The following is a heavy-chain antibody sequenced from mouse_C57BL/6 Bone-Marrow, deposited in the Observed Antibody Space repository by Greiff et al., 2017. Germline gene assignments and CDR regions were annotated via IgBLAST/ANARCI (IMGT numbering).Heavy chain of an antibody. CDR2: IDPENGDT. J-gene: IGHJ2*01. CDR1: GFNIKDDY. CDR3: TNERLAY. Sequence: EVQLKESGAELVRPGASVKLSCTASGFNIKDDYMHWVKQRPEQGLEWIGWIDPENGDTEYASKFQGKATITADTSSNTAYLQLSSLTSEDTAVYYCTNERLAYWGQGTTLTVSS. D-gene: IGHD1-2*01. V-gene: IGHV14-4*01.